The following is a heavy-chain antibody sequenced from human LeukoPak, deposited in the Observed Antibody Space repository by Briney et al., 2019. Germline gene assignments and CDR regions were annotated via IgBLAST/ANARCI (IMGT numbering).Heavy chain of an antibody. D-gene: IGHD3-10*01. Sequence: GGSLRLSCAASGFTFSSYSMNWVRQAPGKGLEWVSSISSSSSYIYYADSVKGRFTISRDNAKNSLYLQMNSLRAEDTAVYYCARVGRKGSAFDIWGQGTMVTVSS. CDR3: ARVGRKGSAFDI. CDR1: GFTFSSYS. J-gene: IGHJ3*02. V-gene: IGHV3-21*01. CDR2: ISSSSSYI.